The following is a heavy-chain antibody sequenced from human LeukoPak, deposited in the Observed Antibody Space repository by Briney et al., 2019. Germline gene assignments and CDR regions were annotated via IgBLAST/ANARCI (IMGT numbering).Heavy chain of an antibody. CDR2: ISISGSSI. Sequence: GGSLRLSCSASGFTFSSYEMNWVRQAPGKGLEWVSYISISGSSIYYADSVKGRFTISRDNAKNSLYLQMNSLRAEDTAVYYCARDRVGYSYGIPVPGKWGQGTLVTVSS. CDR3: ARDRVGYSYGIPVPGK. CDR1: GFTFSSYE. D-gene: IGHD5-18*01. J-gene: IGHJ4*02. V-gene: IGHV3-48*03.